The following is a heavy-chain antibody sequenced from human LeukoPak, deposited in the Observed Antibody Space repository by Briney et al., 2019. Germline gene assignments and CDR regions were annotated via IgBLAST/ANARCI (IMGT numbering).Heavy chain of an antibody. D-gene: IGHD7-27*01. Sequence: GGSLRLSCAASGFTFRNHWTHWVRQAPGKGLVWVTRINTDGSDTSYADSVEGRFTISRDNAKNTLYLQMNSLRAEDTAVYYCARNNWGIDYWGQGTLVTVSS. CDR1: GFTFRNHW. V-gene: IGHV3-74*01. CDR3: ARNNWGIDY. J-gene: IGHJ4*02. CDR2: INTDGSDT.